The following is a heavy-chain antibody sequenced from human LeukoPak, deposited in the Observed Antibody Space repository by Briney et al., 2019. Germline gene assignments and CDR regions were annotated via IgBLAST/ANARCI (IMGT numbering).Heavy chain of an antibody. V-gene: IGHV1-69-2*01. J-gene: IGHJ4*02. CDR1: GYTFTDYY. Sequence: ASVKVSCKVSGYTFTDYYMHWVQQAPGKGLEWMGPVDPEDGETIYAEKFQGRVTITADTSTDTAYMELSSLRSEDTAVYYCATDRSSSPVRSPFDYWGQGTLVTVSS. CDR2: VDPEDGET. CDR3: ATDRSSSPVRSPFDY. D-gene: IGHD6-6*01.